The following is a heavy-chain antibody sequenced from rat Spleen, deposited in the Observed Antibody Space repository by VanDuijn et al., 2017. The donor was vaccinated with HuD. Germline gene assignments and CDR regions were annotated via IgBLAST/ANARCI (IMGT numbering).Heavy chain of an antibody. CDR1: GFTFSNYY. V-gene: IGHV5-27*01. Sequence: EVQLVESGGGLVQPGRSLKLSCAASGFTFSNYYMAWVRQAPTKGLEWVAYISTGGGSTYYRDSVKGRFTISRDNAKSTLYLQMDSLRSEDTATYYCTSIIRGTGDYWGQGVMVTVSS. CDR2: ISTGGGST. J-gene: IGHJ2*01. CDR3: TSIIRGTGDY. D-gene: IGHD4-3*01.